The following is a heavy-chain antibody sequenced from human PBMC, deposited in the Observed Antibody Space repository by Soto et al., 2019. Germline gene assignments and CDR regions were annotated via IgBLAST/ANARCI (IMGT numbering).Heavy chain of an antibody. CDR1: GGSVTSNY. V-gene: IGHV4-4*07. CDR2: SYTSGTT. J-gene: IGHJ4*02. Sequence: SETRSLTWTVSGGSVTSNYWTWIRRTAGKGFEWIARSYTSGTTDYNPSLKGRLSMSLHPSKNQFSLSLKASDTAMYYCARSQGFLYDSSGYYPRPFDYWGQGTLVTVSS. D-gene: IGHD3-22*01. CDR3: ARSQGFLYDSSGYYPRPFDY.